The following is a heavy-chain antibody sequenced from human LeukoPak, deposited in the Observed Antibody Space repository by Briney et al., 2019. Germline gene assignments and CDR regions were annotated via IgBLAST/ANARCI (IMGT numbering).Heavy chain of an antibody. D-gene: IGHD6-13*01. CDR2: IYYSGST. CDR1: GGSISSSSYY. J-gene: IGHJ4*02. Sequence: SETLSLTCTVSGGSISSSSYYWGWIRQPPGKGLEWIGSIYYSGSTYYNPSLKSRVTISVDTSKNQFSLKLSSVTAADTAVYYCASSYSSWAGYWGQGTLVTVSS. V-gene: IGHV4-39*01. CDR3: ASSYSSWAGY.